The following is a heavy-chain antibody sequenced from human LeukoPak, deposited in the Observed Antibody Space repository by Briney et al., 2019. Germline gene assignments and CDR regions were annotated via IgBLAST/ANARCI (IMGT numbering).Heavy chain of an antibody. CDR2: IYYNGST. D-gene: IGHD2-15*01. CDR1: GGSIRYYY. Sequence: SETLSLTCTVSGGSIRYYYGSWIRQSPGKGLEWIGYIYYNGSTNYNPSLKSRVTISVDMSKNQFSLKMSSVTAADTAVYYCARKGGLFDYWGQGRLVTVSS. V-gene: IGHV4-59*01. J-gene: IGHJ4*02. CDR3: ARKGGLFDY.